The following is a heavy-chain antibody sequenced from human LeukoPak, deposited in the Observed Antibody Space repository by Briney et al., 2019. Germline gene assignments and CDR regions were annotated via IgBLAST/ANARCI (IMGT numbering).Heavy chain of an antibody. D-gene: IGHD6-19*01. CDR2: IYSGGST. J-gene: IGHJ4*02. Sequence: GESLRLSCAASGFTVSSNYMSWVRQAPGKGLEWVSVIYSGGSTYYADSVKGRFTISRDNSKNTLYLQMNSLRAEDTAVYYCARKADSGWWFGYWGQGTLVTVSS. CDR1: GFTVSSNY. V-gene: IGHV3-66*01. CDR3: ARKADSGWWFGY.